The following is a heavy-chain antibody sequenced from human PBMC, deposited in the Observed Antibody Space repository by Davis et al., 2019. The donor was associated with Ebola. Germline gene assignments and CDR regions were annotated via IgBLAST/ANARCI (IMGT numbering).Heavy chain of an antibody. CDR1: GGSFSGYY. D-gene: IGHD2-15*01. V-gene: IGHV4-34*01. CDR3: AREFCSGGSCYLRYYFYYGMDV. CDR2: IYYSGST. J-gene: IGHJ6*02. Sequence: SETLSLTCAVYGGSFSGYYWSWIRQPPGKGLEWIGYIYYSGSTYYNPSLKSRVTISVDTSKNQFSLKLSSVTAADTAVYYCAREFCSGGSCYLRYYFYYGMDVWGQGTTVTVSS.